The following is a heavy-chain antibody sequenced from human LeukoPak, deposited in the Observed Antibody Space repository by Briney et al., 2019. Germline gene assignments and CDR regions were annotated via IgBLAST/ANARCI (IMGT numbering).Heavy chain of an antibody. CDR2: ISRSGGST. CDR1: GFTFSSYA. CDR3: AKLVPRGYSSGLLDY. Sequence: GGSLRLSCAASGFTFSSYAMSWVRQAPGKGLEWVSAISRSGGSTYYADSVKGRFTISRDNSKNTLYLQMNSLRAEDTAVYYCAKLVPRGYSSGLLDYWGQGTLVTVSS. V-gene: IGHV3-23*01. D-gene: IGHD3-22*01. J-gene: IGHJ4*02.